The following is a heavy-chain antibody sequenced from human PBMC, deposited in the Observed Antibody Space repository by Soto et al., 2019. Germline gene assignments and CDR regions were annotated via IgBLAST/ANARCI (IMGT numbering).Heavy chain of an antibody. V-gene: IGHV1-69*13. Sequence: SVKVSCKASGGTFSSYAISWVRQAPGQGLEWMGGIIPIFGTANYAQKFQGRVTITADESTSTAYMELSSLRSEDTAVYYCARVRAADYYGSGSYSYGMDVWGQGTTVTVSS. D-gene: IGHD3-10*01. J-gene: IGHJ6*02. CDR3: ARVRAADYYGSGSYSYGMDV. CDR2: IIPIFGTA. CDR1: GGTFSSYA.